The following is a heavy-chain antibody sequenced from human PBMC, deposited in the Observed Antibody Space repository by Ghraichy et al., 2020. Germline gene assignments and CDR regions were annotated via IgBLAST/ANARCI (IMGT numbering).Heavy chain of an antibody. CDR2: INCNADST. CDR1: GFTFDDLG. Sequence: GGSLRLSCAASGFTFDDLGMNWVRQAAGKGLEWVSGINCNADSTAYADSVKGRFTISRDNANNFLYLQMNSLRDDDTALYYCARDFRGRNGTHEGFDQWGQGNLVAVSA. J-gene: IGHJ4*02. D-gene: IGHD3-16*01. V-gene: IGHV3-20*04. CDR3: ARDFRGRNGTHEGFDQ.